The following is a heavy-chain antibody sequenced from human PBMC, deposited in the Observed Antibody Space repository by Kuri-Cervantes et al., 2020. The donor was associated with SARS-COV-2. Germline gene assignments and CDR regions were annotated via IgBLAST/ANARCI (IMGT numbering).Heavy chain of an antibody. V-gene: IGHV4-34*01. CDR1: GGSFSGYY. J-gene: IGHJ3*02. Sequence: ESLKISCAVYGGSFSGYYWSWIRQSPGKGLERIGEINHSGSTNYNPPLKSRVTISLETSKNQFSLNLSSVTAADTAVYYCARESTYTFDIWGQGTLVTVSS. CDR3: ARESTYTFDI. D-gene: IGHD2-2*02. CDR2: INHSGST.